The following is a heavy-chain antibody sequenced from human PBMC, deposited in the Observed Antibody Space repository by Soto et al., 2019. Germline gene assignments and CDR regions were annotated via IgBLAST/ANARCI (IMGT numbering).Heavy chain of an antibody. Sequence: SETLSLTCAVYGGSFSGYYWSWIRQPPGKGLEWIGEINHSGSTNYNPSLKSRVTISVDTSKNQFSLKLSYVTAADTAVYYFASGGDYDFWSGYYFWFDPWGQGTLVTVSS. CDR3: ASGGDYDFWSGYYFWFDP. CDR1: GGSFSGYY. V-gene: IGHV4-34*01. D-gene: IGHD3-3*01. J-gene: IGHJ5*02. CDR2: INHSGST.